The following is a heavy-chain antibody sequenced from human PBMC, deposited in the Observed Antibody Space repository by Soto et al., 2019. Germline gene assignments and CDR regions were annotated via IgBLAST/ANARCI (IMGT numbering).Heavy chain of an antibody. CDR2: IFWNDDK. D-gene: IGHD2-15*01. J-gene: IGHJ3*02. CDR1: GFSLSTSGVG. CDR3: AHLEEVAGAFDI. V-gene: IGHV2-5*01. Sequence: QITLKESGPTLVKPTQTLTLTCTFSGFSLSTSGVGVGWIRHPPGKALEWVALIFWNDDKRYSPSLKSRLNITKDTSKNQVVFTMTNMDPVDTATYYCAHLEEVAGAFDIWGQGTMVSVSS.